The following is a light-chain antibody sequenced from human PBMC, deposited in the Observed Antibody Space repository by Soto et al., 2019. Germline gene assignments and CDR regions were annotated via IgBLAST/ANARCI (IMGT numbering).Light chain of an antibody. J-gene: IGKJ4*01. V-gene: IGKV1-5*03. CDR1: QSISSW. CDR3: QQYSSYVT. Sequence: DIQMTQSPSTLSASVGDRVTMTCRASQSISSWLAWYQQKPGKAPKLLIYKASSLESGVPSRFSGSGSGTEFTLTISSLQPDDFATFYCQQYSSYVTFGGGTKVEIK. CDR2: KAS.